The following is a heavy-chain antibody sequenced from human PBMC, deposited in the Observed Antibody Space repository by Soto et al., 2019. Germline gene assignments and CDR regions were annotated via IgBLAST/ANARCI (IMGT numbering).Heavy chain of an antibody. CDR2: IYPDDSDV. J-gene: IGHJ4*02. V-gene: IGHV5-51*01. CDR1: GYTFSTYW. D-gene: IGHD2-8*02. Sequence: PGESLKISCKGSGYTFSTYWIAWVRQMPGKGLECMGVIYPDDSDVRYSPSFQGQVAISADKSVSTAYLQWNSLKASDTAMYFCARLPPISVTGGTIDYWGQGTLVTVSS. CDR3: ARLPPISVTGGTIDY.